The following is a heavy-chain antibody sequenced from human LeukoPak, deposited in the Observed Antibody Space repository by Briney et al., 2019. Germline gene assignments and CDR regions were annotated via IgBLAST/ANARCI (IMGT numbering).Heavy chain of an antibody. CDR2: IHRGGRT. D-gene: IGHD2-15*01. Sequence: GGSLRLSCAASGFTVSSNYMSWVRQAPGKGLQWVSLIHRGGRTYYADSVKGRFTISRDNSKNTLYLQMNSLRAEDTAVYYCARSPVVAATISPGGAIDYWGQGTLVTVSS. CDR1: GFTVSSNY. J-gene: IGHJ4*02. CDR3: ARSPVVAATISPGGAIDY. V-gene: IGHV3-66*02.